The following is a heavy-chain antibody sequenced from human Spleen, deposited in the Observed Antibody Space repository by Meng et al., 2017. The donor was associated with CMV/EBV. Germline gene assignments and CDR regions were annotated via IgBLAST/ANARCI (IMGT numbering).Heavy chain of an antibody. CDR3: VRYDFWSGYPATHYYYYGMDV. J-gene: IGHJ6*02. CDR1: GYTFAGYQ. Sequence: ASVKVSCKASGYTFAGYQVHWVRQAPGQGLEWMGWINPNSGGTNYAQKFQGRVTMTRDTSISTAYMELSRLRSDDTAVYYCVRYDFWSGYPATHYYYYGMDVWGQGTTVTVSS. V-gene: IGHV1-2*02. CDR2: INPNSGGT. D-gene: IGHD3-3*01.